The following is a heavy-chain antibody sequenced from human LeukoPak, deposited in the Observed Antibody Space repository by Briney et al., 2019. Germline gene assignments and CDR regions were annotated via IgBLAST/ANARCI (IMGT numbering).Heavy chain of an antibody. CDR3: AREGYGGYRAFDY. CDR2: IYYSGST. CDR1: GGSISSYY. Sequence: PSETLSLTCTVSGGSISSYYWSWIRQPPGKGLEWIGYIYYSGSTNYNPSLKSRVTISVDTSKNQFSLKLSSVTAADTAVYYCAREGYGGYRAFDYWGKGTLVTVSS. D-gene: IGHD5-12*01. J-gene: IGHJ4*02. V-gene: IGHV4-59*01.